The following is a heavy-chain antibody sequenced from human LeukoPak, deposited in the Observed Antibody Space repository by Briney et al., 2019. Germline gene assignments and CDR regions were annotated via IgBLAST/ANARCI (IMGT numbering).Heavy chain of an antibody. D-gene: IGHD3-9*01. V-gene: IGHV3-30*02. Sequence: GGSLRLSCAASGFTFSSYGMHWVRQAPGKGLEWVAFIRYDGSNKYYADSVKGRFTISRDNSKNTLYLQMNSLRAEDTAVYYCAKGKGGAGYLYYFDYWGQGTLVTVSS. CDR3: AKGKGGAGYLYYFDY. J-gene: IGHJ4*02. CDR2: IRYDGSNK. CDR1: GFTFSSYG.